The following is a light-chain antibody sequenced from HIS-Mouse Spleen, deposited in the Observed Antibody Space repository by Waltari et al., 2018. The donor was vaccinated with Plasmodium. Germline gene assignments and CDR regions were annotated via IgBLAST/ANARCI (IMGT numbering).Light chain of an antibody. Sequence: MTQSPSTLSASVGDRVTITCRASQSISSRLAWYPQKPGKAPKLLIYKASSLESGVPSRFSGSGSGTEFTLTISSLQPDDFATYYCQQYNSYSWTFGQGTKVEIK. J-gene: IGKJ1*01. CDR2: KAS. V-gene: IGKV1-5*03. CDR1: QSISSR. CDR3: QQYNSYSWT.